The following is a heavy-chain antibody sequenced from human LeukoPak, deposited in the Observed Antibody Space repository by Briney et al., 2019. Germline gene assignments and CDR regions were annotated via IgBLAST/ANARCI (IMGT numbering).Heavy chain of an antibody. Sequence: SETLSLTCAVSGGSISNYYWSWIRQPAGKRLEWLGRIYSSGSTNYNPSLESRVTVSVDTSKNQFSLKLSSVTAADTAVYYCAREHMVRGVINRWGQGALVTVSS. V-gene: IGHV4-4*07. CDR2: IYSSGST. CDR1: GGSISNYY. J-gene: IGHJ4*02. D-gene: IGHD3-10*01. CDR3: AREHMVRGVINR.